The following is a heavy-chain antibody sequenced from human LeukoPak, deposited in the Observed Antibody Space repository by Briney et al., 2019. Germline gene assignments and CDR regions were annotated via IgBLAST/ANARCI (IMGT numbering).Heavy chain of an antibody. V-gene: IGHV1-2*02. J-gene: IGHJ4*02. D-gene: IGHD1-26*01. CDR1: GYTFTAYY. CDR3: ARDHMGDY. CDR2: ISPNSGGT. Sequence: ASVKVSCSASGYTFTAYYMLWVRPAPGHRLEWMGWISPNSGGTRYAQKFQGRVTLTRDTSISTAYMELSRLRSDDTAVYYCARDHMGDYWGQGTLVTVSS.